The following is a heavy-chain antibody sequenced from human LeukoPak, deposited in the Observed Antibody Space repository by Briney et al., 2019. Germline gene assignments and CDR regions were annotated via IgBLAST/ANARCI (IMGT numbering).Heavy chain of an antibody. CDR1: GYTFTGYY. J-gene: IGHJ4*02. Sequence: ASVKVSCKASGYTFTGYYMHWVRQAPGQGLEWMGRINPNSGGTNYAQKFQGRVTMTRDTSISTAYKELSRLRSDDTAVYYCARESYSGSYYFVLDYWGQGTLVTVSS. V-gene: IGHV1-2*06. D-gene: IGHD1-26*01. CDR3: ARESYSGSYYFVLDY. CDR2: INPNSGGT.